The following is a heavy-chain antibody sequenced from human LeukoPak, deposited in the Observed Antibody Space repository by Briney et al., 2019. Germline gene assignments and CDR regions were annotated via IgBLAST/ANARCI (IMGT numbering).Heavy chain of an antibody. CDR1: GGSISSYY. J-gene: IGHJ5*02. CDR3: ARFRGYGDQYNWFDP. CDR2: IYYSGST. Sequence: SETLSLTCTVSGGSISSYYWSWIRQPSGKGLEWIGYIYYSGSTNYNPSLKSRVTISVDTSKNQFSLKLSSVTAADTAVYYCARFRGYGDQYNWFDPWGQGTLVTVSS. D-gene: IGHD4-17*01. V-gene: IGHV4-59*01.